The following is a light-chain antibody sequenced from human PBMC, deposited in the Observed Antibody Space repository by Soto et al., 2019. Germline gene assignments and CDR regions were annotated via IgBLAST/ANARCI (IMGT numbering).Light chain of an antibody. Sequence: EIVLTQSPATLSLSPGERATLSCRASQSVSSHLAWYQQKPGQAPRLLIYDASNRATGIPARFSGSGSGTDFTLTISSLQPDDFAVYYCQHRSACPFTFGGGTKVEIK. CDR2: DAS. J-gene: IGKJ4*01. CDR1: QSVSSH. CDR3: QHRSACPFT. V-gene: IGKV3-11*01.